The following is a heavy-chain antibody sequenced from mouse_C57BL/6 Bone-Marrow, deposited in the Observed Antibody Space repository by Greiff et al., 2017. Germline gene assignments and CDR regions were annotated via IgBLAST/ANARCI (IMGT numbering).Heavy chain of an antibody. V-gene: IGHV1-55*01. J-gene: IGHJ3*01. CDR3: ARQRAWFAY. Sequence: VQLLQPGAELVKPGASVKMSCKASGYTFSSYWITWVKQRPGQGLEWIGDIYTGSGSTNYNEKFKGKATLTVNTSSSTAFMQLSSLTSADSAVYYYARQRAWFAYWGQGTRVTVSA. CDR2: IYTGSGST. CDR1: GYTFSSYW.